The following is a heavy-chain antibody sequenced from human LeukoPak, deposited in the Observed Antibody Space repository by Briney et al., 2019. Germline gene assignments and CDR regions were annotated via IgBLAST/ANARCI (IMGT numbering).Heavy chain of an antibody. CDR2: IYPRDSDT. D-gene: IGHD4-17*01. CDR1: GYSFTSYW. Sequence: GESLKIFCKGFGYSFTSYWIGWVRQIPGKGLEWMGIIYPRDSDTRYSPSFEGQVTISADKSISTAYLQWSSLKASDTAMYYCAKIDYGDYGFDYWGQGTLVTVSS. V-gene: IGHV5-51*01. J-gene: IGHJ4*02. CDR3: AKIDYGDYGFDY.